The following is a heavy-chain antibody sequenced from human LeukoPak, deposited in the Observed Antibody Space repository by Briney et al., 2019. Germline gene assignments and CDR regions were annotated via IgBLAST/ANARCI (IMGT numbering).Heavy chain of an antibody. CDR3: ARLVGSGSGSYLSK. CDR2: VDDSGST. D-gene: IGHD3-10*01. V-gene: IGHV4-59*08. CDR1: GGSIRSHS. J-gene: IGHJ4*02. Sequence: SETLSLTCTVSGGSIRSHSWSWIRQPPGKGLEWIGYVDDSGSTNYNPSLKSRVTISVDTSKNQFSLKLSSVTAADTAVYYCARLVGSGSGSYLSKWGQGTLVTVSS.